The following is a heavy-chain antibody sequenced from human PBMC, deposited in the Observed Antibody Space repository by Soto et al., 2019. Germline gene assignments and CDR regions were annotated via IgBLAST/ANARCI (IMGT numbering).Heavy chain of an antibody. CDR2: IYYSGST. CDR3: ARGEGDTWEPRHRYFDY. V-gene: IGHV4-59*01. CDR1: GGSISSYY. Sequence: PSETLSLTCTVSGGSISSYYWSWIRQPPGEGLEWIGYIYYSGSTNYNPSLKSRVTISVDTSKNQFSLKLSSVTAADTAVYYCARGEGDTWEPRHRYFDYWGQGTLVTVSS. J-gene: IGHJ4*02. D-gene: IGHD1-26*01.